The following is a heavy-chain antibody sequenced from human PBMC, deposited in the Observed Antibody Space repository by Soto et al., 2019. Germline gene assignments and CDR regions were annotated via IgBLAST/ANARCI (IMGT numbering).Heavy chain of an antibody. Sequence: PSETLSLTCTVSGCSISSGDYYWSWIRQPPGRGLEWIGYSHHSGIIHYNPSLMSRVTMSVDTFENQFSLKLSSVPAADTAVYYCATGSGSSTSDAFDIWGQGTMVTVS. CDR2: SHHSGII. CDR3: ATGSGSSTSDAFDI. CDR1: GCSISSGDYY. V-gene: IGHV4-61*08. D-gene: IGHD3-10*01. J-gene: IGHJ3*02.